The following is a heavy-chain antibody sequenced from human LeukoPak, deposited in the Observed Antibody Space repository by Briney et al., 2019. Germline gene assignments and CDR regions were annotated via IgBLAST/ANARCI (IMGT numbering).Heavy chain of an antibody. CDR1: GFTFSSYW. CDR3: ARGYGVRAYYYYGMDV. CDR2: INSDGSST. Sequence: GGSLRLSCAASGFTFSSYWMHWVRQAPGKGLVWVSRINSDGSSTSYADSVKGRLTISSDNAKNTLYLQMNSLRAEDTAVYYCARGYGVRAYYYYGMDVWGQGTTVTVSS. V-gene: IGHV3-74*01. J-gene: IGHJ6*02. D-gene: IGHD4-17*01.